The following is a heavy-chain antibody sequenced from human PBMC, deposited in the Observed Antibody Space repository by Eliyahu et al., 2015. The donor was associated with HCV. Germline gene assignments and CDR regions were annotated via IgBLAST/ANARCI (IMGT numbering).Heavy chain of an antibody. CDR2: ISFDGNKE. CDR1: GFVFXPXX. D-gene: IGHD2-21*02. V-gene: IGHV3-33*08. CDR3: AREGRYYCLGGYCLDL. Sequence: QVQLVESGGGVVQPGKSLXLSCVASGFVFXPXXXXWVRQAPGKGLEWVAYISFDGNKEFYADSVKGRFSMSRDNSKNTLFLQMSSLRVEDTAVYYCAREGRYYCLGGYCLDLWGQGSLVTVSS. J-gene: IGHJ5*02.